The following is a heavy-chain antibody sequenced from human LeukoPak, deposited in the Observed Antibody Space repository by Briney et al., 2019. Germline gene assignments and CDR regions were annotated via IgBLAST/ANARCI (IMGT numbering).Heavy chain of an antibody. Sequence: GGSLRLSCAASGFTFSSYGRHWVGQAPGKGLEGGAFIRYDGSNKYYADSVKGRFTISRDNSKNTLYLQMNSLRAEDTAVYYCAKDQCSSTSCYIGYWGQGTLVTVSS. CDR2: IRYDGSNK. CDR1: GFTFSSYG. J-gene: IGHJ4*02. V-gene: IGHV3-30*02. D-gene: IGHD2-2*02. CDR3: AKDQCSSTSCYIGY.